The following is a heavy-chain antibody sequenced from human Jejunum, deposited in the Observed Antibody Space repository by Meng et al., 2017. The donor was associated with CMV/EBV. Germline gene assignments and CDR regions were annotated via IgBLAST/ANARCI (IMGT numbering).Heavy chain of an antibody. Sequence: SVACRVKAPTTLSPTCTSSAGSLSNSCRSWNRPPAEKVMEYIGRIYSSGATKYNPSLNSRVTMSVETSKNQFSLKVRSVTAADTAVYLCARHEVVGTAIFDYWGQGTLVTVSS. D-gene: IGHD6-19*01. CDR2: IYSSGAT. CDR1: AGSLSNSC. CDR3: ARHEVVGTAIFDY. V-gene: IGHV4-4*07. J-gene: IGHJ4*02.